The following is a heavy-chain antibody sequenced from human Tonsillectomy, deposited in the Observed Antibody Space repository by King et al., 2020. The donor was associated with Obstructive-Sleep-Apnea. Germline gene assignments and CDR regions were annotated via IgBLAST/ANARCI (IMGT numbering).Heavy chain of an antibody. CDR1: VASFSDYY. CDR2: INHSGST. J-gene: IGHJ5*02. CDR3: SRGSGAAAVNWFDP. V-gene: IGHV4-34*01. D-gene: IGHD6-13*01. Sequence: VQLQQWGAGLLQPSETLSLTCAVFVASFSDYYWSWIRQPPGKGLEWIGEINHSGSTNYNPSLKSRVTISVDTSKNQFSLKLNSVTAADTAVYYCSRGSGAAAVNWFDPWGQGTLVTVSS.